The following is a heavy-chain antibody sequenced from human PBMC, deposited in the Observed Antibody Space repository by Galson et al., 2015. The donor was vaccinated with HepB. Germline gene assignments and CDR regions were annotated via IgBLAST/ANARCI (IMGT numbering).Heavy chain of an antibody. J-gene: IGHJ6*02. Sequence: ETLSLTCTVSGGSISSYYWSWIRQPPGKGLAWIGFISKSGIINYNPSLQSRVSMSVDTSKSQFSLKLSSVTAADTAKKQFSLKLTSVTASDTAVYYCARYNSYTSGWPGDYDYSLDAWGQGTAVSVS. CDR2: ISKSGII. D-gene: IGHD4-17*01. CDR1: GGSISSYY. V-gene: IGHV4-59*01. CDR3: SLKLTSVTASDTAVYYCARYNSYTSGWPGDYDYSLDA.